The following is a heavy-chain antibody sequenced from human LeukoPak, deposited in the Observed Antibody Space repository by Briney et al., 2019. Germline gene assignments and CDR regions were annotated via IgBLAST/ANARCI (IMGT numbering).Heavy chain of an antibody. D-gene: IGHD2-21*02. CDR2: IIPIFGTA. CDR1: GGTFSSYA. V-gene: IGHV1-69*05. Sequence: GASVKVSCKASGGTFSSYAISWVRQAPGQGLEWMGGIIPIFGTANYAQKFQGRVTITTDESTSTAYMELSSLRSEDTAVYYCARGVVYCGGDCYGDYYYYYYMDVWGKGTTVTVSS. CDR3: ARGVVYCGGDCYGDYYYYYYMDV. J-gene: IGHJ6*03.